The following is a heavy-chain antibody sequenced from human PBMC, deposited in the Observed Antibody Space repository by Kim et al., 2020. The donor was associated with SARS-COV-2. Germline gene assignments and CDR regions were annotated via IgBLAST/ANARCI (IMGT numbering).Heavy chain of an antibody. V-gene: IGHV3-30*07. J-gene: IGHJ6*02. D-gene: IGHD3-9*01. Sequence: VKGRFTISRDNSKNTLYLQMNSLRAEDTAVYYCARETYDILTGYLAAMDVWGQGTTVTVSS. CDR3: ARETYDILTGYLAAMDV.